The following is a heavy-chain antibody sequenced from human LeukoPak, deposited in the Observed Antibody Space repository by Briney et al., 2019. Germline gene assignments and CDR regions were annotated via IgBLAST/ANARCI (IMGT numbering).Heavy chain of an antibody. J-gene: IGHJ4*02. CDR2: IYSSGNT. CDR1: GGSINNYF. Sequence: PSETLSLTRSVSGGSINNYFWSWIRQPPGKGLEWIGYIYSSGNTNYNPSLKSRVTISADTSNNRFSLNLTSVTPADTAVYYCARGGSFDYWGQGTLVTVSS. D-gene: IGHD1-26*01. CDR3: ARGGSFDY. V-gene: IGHV4-59*01.